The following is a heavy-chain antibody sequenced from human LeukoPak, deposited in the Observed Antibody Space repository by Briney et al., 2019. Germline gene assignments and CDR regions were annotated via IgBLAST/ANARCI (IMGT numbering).Heavy chain of an antibody. CDR1: GYTFTDYY. V-gene: IGHV1-2*02. D-gene: IGHD6-19*01. J-gene: IGHJ4*02. CDR3: ARSGYSSGWYDY. Sequence: ASVTVSCKASGYTFTDYYMHWVRQAPGQGLEWMGWINPNSGGTNYAQKFQGRVTMTRDTSISTAYMELSRLRSDDTAVYYCARSGYSSGWYDYWGQGTLVTVSS. CDR2: INPNSGGT.